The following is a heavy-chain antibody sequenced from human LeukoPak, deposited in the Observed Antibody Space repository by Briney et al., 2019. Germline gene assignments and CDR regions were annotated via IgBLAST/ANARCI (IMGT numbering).Heavy chain of an antibody. J-gene: IGHJ5*02. CDR1: GGSISSYY. V-gene: IGHV4-59*01. Sequence: SETLSLTCTVSGGSISSYYWSWIRQPPGKGLEWIGYIYYSGSTKYNPSLKSRVTTSVDTSKNQFPLKLSSVTAADTAVYYCARGGSHCSGGSCYSLDWFDPWGQGTLVTVSS. CDR3: ARGGSHCSGGSCYSLDWFDP. CDR2: IYYSGST. D-gene: IGHD2-15*01.